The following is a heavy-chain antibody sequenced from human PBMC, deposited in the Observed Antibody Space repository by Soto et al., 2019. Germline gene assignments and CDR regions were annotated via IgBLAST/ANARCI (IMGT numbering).Heavy chain of an antibody. J-gene: IGHJ6*02. V-gene: IGHV3-48*02. Sequence: PGGSLRLSCAASGFTFSSYTMNWVRQAPGKGLEWVAYIGNTLDTIYYADSVKGRFIISRDDAMKSVFLHMSSLRDDDTAVYYCARGDCSGGSCYGIDVWGRGTTVTAP. CDR2: IGNTLDTI. D-gene: IGHD2-15*01. CDR1: GFTFSSYT. CDR3: ARGDCSGGSCYGIDV.